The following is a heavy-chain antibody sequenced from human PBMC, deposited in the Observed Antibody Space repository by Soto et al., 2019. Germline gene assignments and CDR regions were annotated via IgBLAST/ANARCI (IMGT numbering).Heavy chain of an antibody. J-gene: IGHJ4*02. V-gene: IGHV3-33*01. CDR2: IWYDGNNK. Sequence: GGSLRLSCVASGFTFGSYGMHWVRQAPGKGLEWVAVIWYDGNNKNYADSVKGRFTISRDNSKNTLYLQINSPRAEDTAVYYCAREVHTAMAPSFEYWGQGTPVTVSS. CDR1: GFTFGSYG. CDR3: AREVHTAMAPSFEY. D-gene: IGHD5-18*01.